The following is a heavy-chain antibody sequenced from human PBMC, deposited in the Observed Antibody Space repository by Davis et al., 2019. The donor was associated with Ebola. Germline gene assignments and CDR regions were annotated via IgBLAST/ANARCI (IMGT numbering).Heavy chain of an antibody. CDR2: IKQDGSDK. CDR1: GFTFSNYW. D-gene: IGHD4-23*01. J-gene: IGHJ4*02. CDR3: ARGPSTGNSFTY. Sequence: GGSLRLSCAASGFTFSNYWMSWVRQAPGKGLEWVANIKQDGSDKYYVDSVKGRFTISRDNAKNSLYLQMNSLRAEDTAVYYCARGPSTGNSFTYWGQGTLVTVSS. V-gene: IGHV3-7*03.